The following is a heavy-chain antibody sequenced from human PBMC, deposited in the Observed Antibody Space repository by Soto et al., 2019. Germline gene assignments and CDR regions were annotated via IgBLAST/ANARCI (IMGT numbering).Heavy chain of an antibody. CDR3: ARDRLVDYGMDV. CDR2: ISSSSSFI. CDR1: GFTFSTYW. V-gene: IGHV3-21*01. J-gene: IGHJ6*02. Sequence: GGSLRLSCEASGFTFSTYWMSWVRQAPGKGLEWVSYISSSSSFIYYADSVKGRFTISRDNAKNSLYLQMNSLRAEDTAVYYCARDRLVDYGMDVWGQGTTVTVSS. D-gene: IGHD3-9*01.